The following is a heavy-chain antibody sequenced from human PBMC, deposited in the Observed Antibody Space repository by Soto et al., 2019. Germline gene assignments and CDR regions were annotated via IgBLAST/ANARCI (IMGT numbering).Heavy chain of an antibody. J-gene: IGHJ1*01. CDR1: GGTFSSYA. V-gene: IGHV1-69*01. CDR2: IIPIFGTA. D-gene: IGHD2-15*01. Sequence: QVQLVQSGAEVKKPGSSVKVSCKASGGTFSSYAISWVRQAPGQGLEWMGGIIPIFGTANYAQKFQGRVTITADESTSTAYMELSSLSSEDTAVYYCARGGPSVVVVAAIDEYFQHWGQGTLVTVSS. CDR3: ARGGPSVVVVAAIDEYFQH.